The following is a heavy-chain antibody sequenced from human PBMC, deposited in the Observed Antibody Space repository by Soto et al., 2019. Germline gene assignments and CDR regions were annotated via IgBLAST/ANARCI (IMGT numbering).Heavy chain of an antibody. Sequence: QVQLVESGGGVVQPGRSLRLSCAASGFTFSSYGMHWVRQAPGKGLEWVAVISYDEINKYYADSVKGRFTISRDNSKNTLYLQMNSLRDEDTAVVYCARDRNRPATRYFYGMDVWGQGTTVTVSS. V-gene: IGHV3-30*03. CDR1: GFTFSSYG. CDR2: ISYDEINK. CDR3: ARDRNRPATRYFYGMDV. D-gene: IGHD1-1*01. J-gene: IGHJ6*02.